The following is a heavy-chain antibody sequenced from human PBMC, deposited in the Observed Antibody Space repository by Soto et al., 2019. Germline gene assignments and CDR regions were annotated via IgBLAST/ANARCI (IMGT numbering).Heavy chain of an antibody. J-gene: IGHJ6*02. CDR2: ISSSGSTI. CDR1: GFTFSDYY. CDR3: GPFGGSAYYYYGMDV. D-gene: IGHD3-16*01. Sequence: GGSLRLSCAASGFTFSDYYMSWIRQAPGKGLEWVSYISSSGSTIYYADSVKGRFTISRDNAKNSLYLQMNSLRAEDTAVYYCGPFGGSAYYYYGMDVWGQGTTVTVSS. V-gene: IGHV3-11*01.